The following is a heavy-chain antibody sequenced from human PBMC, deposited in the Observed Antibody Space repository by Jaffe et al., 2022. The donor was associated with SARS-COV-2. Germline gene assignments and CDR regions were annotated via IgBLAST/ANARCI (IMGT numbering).Heavy chain of an antibody. D-gene: IGHD3-10*01. CDR2: IKSKIDGGTT. CDR3: IICHGDDRPVY. J-gene: IGHJ4*02. Sequence: EVQLVESGGGLVQPGGSLRLSCAASGLTYSNIWMTWVRRAPGKGPEWVGRIKSKIDGGTTDYAAPVKGRFTISRDDSKNTLSLQMNGLKTEDTAVYYCIICHGDDRPVYWGQGTLVTVSP. CDR1: GLTYSNIW. V-gene: IGHV3-15*01.